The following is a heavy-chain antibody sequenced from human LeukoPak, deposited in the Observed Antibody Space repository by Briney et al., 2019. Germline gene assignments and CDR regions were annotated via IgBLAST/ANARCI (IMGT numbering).Heavy chain of an antibody. V-gene: IGHV3-23*01. J-gene: IGHJ5*02. Sequence: GGTLRLSCAASGFTFSSHGINWVRQAPGKGLEWVSAISGSGGSTYYADSVKGRFTISRDNSKNTLYLQMNSLRAEDTAVYYCANLPILTGYYSPTPKRFDPWGQGTLVTVSS. CDR3: ANLPILTGYYSPTPKRFDP. CDR1: GFTFSSHG. D-gene: IGHD3-9*01. CDR2: ISGSGGST.